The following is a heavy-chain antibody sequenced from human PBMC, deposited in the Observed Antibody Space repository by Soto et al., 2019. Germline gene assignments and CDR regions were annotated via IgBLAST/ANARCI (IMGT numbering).Heavy chain of an antibody. Sequence: GESLKISCKGSGYFFAGYWIAWVRQMPGKGLEWMGIIYPDNSNTKYSRSFQGQVTISADKSSSTAYLQWSSLKASDTAIYYCARXGAAVPTVPLIWFDPWGQGTLVTVSS. J-gene: IGHJ5*02. CDR1: GYFFAGYW. D-gene: IGHD6-13*01. CDR2: IYPDNSNT. CDR3: ARXGAAVPTVPLIWFDP. V-gene: IGHV5-51*01.